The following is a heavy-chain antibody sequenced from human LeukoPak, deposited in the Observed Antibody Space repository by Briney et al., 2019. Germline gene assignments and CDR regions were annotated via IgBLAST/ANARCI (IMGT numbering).Heavy chain of an antibody. Sequence: SETLSLTCTVSGYSTSSGYYWGWIRQPPGKGLEWIGSIYHSGRTLYNPSLKSRVTISVDTSKNQFSLKLSSVTAADTAVYYCARDPSYYGSGSWGQGTLVTVSS. J-gene: IGHJ4*02. V-gene: IGHV4-38-2*02. CDR3: ARDPSYYGSGS. D-gene: IGHD3-10*01. CDR2: IYHSGRT. CDR1: GYSTSSGYY.